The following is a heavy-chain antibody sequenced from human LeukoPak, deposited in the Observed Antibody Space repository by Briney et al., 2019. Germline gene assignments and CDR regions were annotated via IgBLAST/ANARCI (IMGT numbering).Heavy chain of an antibody. CDR1: GGSFSGYY. V-gene: IGHV4-34*01. CDR3: ARYTIFGVARYGMDV. Sequence: SETLSLTCAVYGGSFSGYYWSWTRQPPGKGLEWIGEINHSGSTNYNPSLKSRVTISVDTSKNQLSLKLSSVTAADTAVYYCARYTIFGVARYGMDVWGQGTTVTVSS. CDR2: INHSGST. J-gene: IGHJ6*02. D-gene: IGHD3-3*01.